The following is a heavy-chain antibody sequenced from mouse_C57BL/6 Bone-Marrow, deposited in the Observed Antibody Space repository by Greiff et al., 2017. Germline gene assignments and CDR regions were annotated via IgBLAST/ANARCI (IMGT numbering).Heavy chain of an antibody. CDR2: IDPSDSYT. V-gene: IGHV1-50*01. J-gene: IGHJ4*01. D-gene: IGHD1-1*01. Sequence: QVQLQQPGAELVKPGASVKLSCKASGYTFTSYWMQWVKQRPGQGLEWIGEIDPSDSYTNYNQQFKGKATLTVDTSSSTAYMQLSSLTSEDSAVYYCAREYYGSYYYAMDYWGQGTSVTVSS. CDR3: AREYYGSYYYAMDY. CDR1: GYTFTSYW.